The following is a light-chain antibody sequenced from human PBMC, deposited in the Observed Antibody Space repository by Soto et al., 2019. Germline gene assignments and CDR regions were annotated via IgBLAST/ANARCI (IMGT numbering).Light chain of an antibody. CDR1: SSDVGSYDL. Sequence: QSALTQPASVSGSCGQSITISCTGTSSDVGSYDLVSWYQDLPGKAPKLIIYEGSKRPSGVSNRFSASKSGNTASLTISGLQAEDEADYFCCSYAGTRTYVFGSGTKVTVL. V-gene: IGLV2-23*01. J-gene: IGLJ1*01. CDR2: EGS. CDR3: CSYAGTRTYV.